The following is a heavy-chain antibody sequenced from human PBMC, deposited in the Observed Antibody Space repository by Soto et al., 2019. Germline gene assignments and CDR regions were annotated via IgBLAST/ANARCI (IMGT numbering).Heavy chain of an antibody. CDR1: GFTFSSSA. V-gene: IGHV3-23*01. CDR2: IGGSGDTI. J-gene: IGHJ5*02. D-gene: IGHD3-16*01. CDR3: AKGGVEALVARDRWFDP. Sequence: EVQLLESGGGLVQPGGSLRLSCAASGFTFSSSAMTWVRQAPGKGLEWVSTIGGSGDTIYYADSVKGRFTISRDNSKNTLYLQMNSLRAEDTAVYYCAKGGVEALVARDRWFDPWGQGTLVTVSS.